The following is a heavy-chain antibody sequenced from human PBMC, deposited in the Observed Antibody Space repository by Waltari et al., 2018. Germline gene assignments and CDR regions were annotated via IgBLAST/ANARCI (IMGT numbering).Heavy chain of an antibody. CDR2: RNPNSGNT. CDR3: ARGRRVDDYGDYGY. J-gene: IGHJ4*02. Sequence: QVQLVQSGAEVKKPGASVKVSCKASGYTFTSYDINWVRQATGQGLEWMGWRNPNSGNTGYAQKFQGRVTMTRNTSISTADMELSSLRSEDTAVYYCARGRRVDDYGDYGYWGQGTLVTVSS. V-gene: IGHV1-8*02. CDR1: GYTFTSYD. D-gene: IGHD4-17*01.